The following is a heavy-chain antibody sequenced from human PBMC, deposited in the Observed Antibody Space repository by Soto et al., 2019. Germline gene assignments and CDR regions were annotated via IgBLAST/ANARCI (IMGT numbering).Heavy chain of an antibody. Sequence: QVQLVKSGGGVVQPGRSLRLSCVASAFSFSSYDMHWVRQAPGKGLEWVAVISYDGNNKWYADSVKGRFTISRDKYENTLYLQMTSLRAEDTAVYYCAKNYYGAGSYLMMDDYWGQGTLVTVSA. CDR3: AKNYYGAGSYLMMDDY. CDR2: ISYDGNNK. D-gene: IGHD3-10*01. CDR1: AFSFSSYD. J-gene: IGHJ4*02. V-gene: IGHV3-30*18.